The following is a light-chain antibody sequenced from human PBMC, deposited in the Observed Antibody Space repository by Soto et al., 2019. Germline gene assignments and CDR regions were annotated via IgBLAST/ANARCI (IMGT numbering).Light chain of an antibody. J-gene: IGLJ1*01. CDR3: CSYAGSSTPYV. Sequence: QSVLTQPASVSGSPGQSITISCTGTSSDVGSYNLVSWYQQHPGKAPKLMIYEGSKRPSGVSNRFSGSKSGNTASLTISGLQAEDEADYYCCSYAGSSTPYVSGNGTKVTVL. V-gene: IGLV2-23*01. CDR2: EGS. CDR1: SSDVGSYNL.